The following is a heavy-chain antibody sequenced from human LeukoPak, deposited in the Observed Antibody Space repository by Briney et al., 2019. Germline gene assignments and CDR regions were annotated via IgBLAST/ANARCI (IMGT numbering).Heavy chain of an antibody. D-gene: IGHD6-19*01. Sequence: SETLSLTCFVSGGSITSYHWSWIRQPAGKGLEWIGQIHTSGSTNYNHSLKSRVAMSIDTSKNQFSLELSSATAADTSVYYCAGRAQTTGWSFDYWGQGALVTVSS. V-gene: IGHV4-4*07. CDR2: IHTSGST. J-gene: IGHJ4*02. CDR3: AGRAQTTGWSFDY. CDR1: GGSITSYH.